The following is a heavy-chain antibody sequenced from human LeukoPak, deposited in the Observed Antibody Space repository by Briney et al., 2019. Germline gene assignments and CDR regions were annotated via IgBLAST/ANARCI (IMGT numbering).Heavy chain of an antibody. CDR1: GFTFSNYG. D-gene: IGHD1-26*01. J-gene: IGHJ4*02. Sequence: PGRSLRLSCAASGFTFSNYGMHWVRQAPGKGLEWVAVISYAGSNKYYAESVKGRFTISRDNSKSTVYLQMNSLRAEDTAVYYCAKELGDPDYWGREPWSPSPQ. CDR2: ISYAGSNK. CDR3: AKELGDPDY. V-gene: IGHV3-30*18.